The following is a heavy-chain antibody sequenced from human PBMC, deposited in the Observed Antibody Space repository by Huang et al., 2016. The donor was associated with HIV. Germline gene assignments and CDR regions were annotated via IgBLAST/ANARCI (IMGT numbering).Heavy chain of an antibody. Sequence: QVQLVESGGGGVQPGRSLRLSCAGSGFTFSSYSLYWVRRAQGKGLEWVGLMSSDGNKKYREGSVNGRFTISRDNSKKTLYLQMNSLRSEDTAVYYCARSVDTSGYHDAFDMWGQGTMVTVS. CDR1: GFTFSSYS. CDR2: MSSDGNKK. CDR3: ARSVDTSGYHDAFDM. J-gene: IGHJ3*02. V-gene: IGHV3-30-3*01. D-gene: IGHD3-22*01.